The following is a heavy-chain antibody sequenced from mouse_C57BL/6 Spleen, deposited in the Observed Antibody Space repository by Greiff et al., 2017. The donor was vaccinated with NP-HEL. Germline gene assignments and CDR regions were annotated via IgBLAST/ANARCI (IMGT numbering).Heavy chain of an antibody. D-gene: IGHD1-1*01. Sequence: VQLQQPGAELVKPGASVKLSCKASGYTFTSYWMHWVKQRPGQGLEWIGMIHPNSGSTNYNEKFKSKATLTVDKSSSTAYMQLSSLTSEDSAVYYCARATTVKEYYFDYWGQGTTLTVSS. CDR2: IHPNSGST. J-gene: IGHJ2*01. CDR1: GYTFTSYW. CDR3: ARATTVKEYYFDY. V-gene: IGHV1-64*01.